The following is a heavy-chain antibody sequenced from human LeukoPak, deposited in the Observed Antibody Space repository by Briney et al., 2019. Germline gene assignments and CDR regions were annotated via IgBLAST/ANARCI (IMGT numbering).Heavy chain of an antibody. Sequence: ASVKVSCKASGYTFTSYGISWVQQAPGQGLEWMGWISAYNGNTNYAQKLQGRVTMTTDTSTSTAYMELRSLRSDDTAVYYCARDRAVRGVMVEGGGWFDPWGQGTLVTVSS. CDR2: ISAYNGNT. CDR1: GYTFTSYG. J-gene: IGHJ5*02. V-gene: IGHV1-18*01. D-gene: IGHD3-10*01. CDR3: ARDRAVRGVMVEGGGWFDP.